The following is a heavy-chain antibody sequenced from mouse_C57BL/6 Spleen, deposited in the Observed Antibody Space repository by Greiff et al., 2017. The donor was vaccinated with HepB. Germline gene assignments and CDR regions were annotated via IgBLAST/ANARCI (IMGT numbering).Heavy chain of an antibody. CDR1: GYTFTSYW. Sequence: QVQLQQPGAELVKPGASVKMSCKASGYTFTSYWITWVKQRPGQGLEWIGDIYPGSGSTNYNEKFKSKATLTVDTSSSTAYMQLSSLTSEDSAVYYCARMTFYDYDKAWFAYWGQGTLVTVSA. CDR2: IYPGSGST. D-gene: IGHD2-4*01. J-gene: IGHJ3*01. CDR3: ARMTFYDYDKAWFAY. V-gene: IGHV1-55*01.